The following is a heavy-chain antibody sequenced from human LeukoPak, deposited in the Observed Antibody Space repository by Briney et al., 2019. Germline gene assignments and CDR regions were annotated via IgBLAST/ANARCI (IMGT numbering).Heavy chain of an antibody. Sequence: SVKVSCKASGGTFSSYAISWVRQAPGQGLEWMGRIIPIFGTANYTQKFQGRVTITTDESTSTAYMELSSLRSEDTAVYYCARVEDSSGSYAFDIWGQGTMVTVSS. J-gene: IGHJ3*02. V-gene: IGHV1-69*05. CDR2: IIPIFGTA. CDR1: GGTFSSYA. D-gene: IGHD3-22*01. CDR3: ARVEDSSGSYAFDI.